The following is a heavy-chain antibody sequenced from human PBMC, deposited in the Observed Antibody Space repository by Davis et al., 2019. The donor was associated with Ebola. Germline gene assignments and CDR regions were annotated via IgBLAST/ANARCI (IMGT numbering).Heavy chain of an antibody. D-gene: IGHD4-17*01. CDR1: GGSISNYY. J-gene: IGHJ5*02. CDR3: AKGVGDYGWFDP. CDR2: VYYSGTT. V-gene: IGHV4-59*01. Sequence: MPSETLSLTCSISGGSISNYYWSWIRQLPGKGLDWIGYVYYSGTTSYNPSLKSRVTISIGTSKDQFSLRLTSVTEADTAVYYCAKGVGDYGWFDPWGQGTLVTVSA.